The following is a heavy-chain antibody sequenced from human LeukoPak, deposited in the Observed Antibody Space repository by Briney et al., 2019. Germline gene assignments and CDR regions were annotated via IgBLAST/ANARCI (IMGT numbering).Heavy chain of an antibody. CDR3: ATLQGYNWPATN. Sequence: GESLKISCKCSGYSFTSYWSGWVRPIPGKGLEWMGIIYPGDSDTRYSPSFQVQVTISTDKSISTPYLQWSSLKASDTAMYYCATLQGYNWPATNWGQGTLVTVSS. J-gene: IGHJ4*02. CDR1: GYSFTSYW. CDR2: IYPGDSDT. V-gene: IGHV5-51*01. D-gene: IGHD1-1*01.